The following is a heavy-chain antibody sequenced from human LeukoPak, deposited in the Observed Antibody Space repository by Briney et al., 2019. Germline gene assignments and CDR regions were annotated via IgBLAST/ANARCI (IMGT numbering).Heavy chain of an antibody. CDR2: ITGTGDTT. V-gene: IGHV3-23*01. CDR1: GFTFTSYA. J-gene: IGHJ4*02. Sequence: GGSLRLSCADSGFTFTSYAMTWVRQAPGRGLEWVSTITGTGDTTYYADSVKGRFTISRDNSKNTLYLQMNSLRAEDTAVYYCATYDRSGYYRDPPFDYWGQGTLVTVSS. D-gene: IGHD3-22*01. CDR3: ATYDRSGYYRDPPFDY.